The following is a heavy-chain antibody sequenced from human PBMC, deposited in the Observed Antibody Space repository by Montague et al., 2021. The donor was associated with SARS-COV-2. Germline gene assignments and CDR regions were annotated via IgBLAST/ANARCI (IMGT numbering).Heavy chain of an antibody. D-gene: IGHD5-24*01. J-gene: IGHJ4*02. Sequence: TLSLTCTVSGDSVSSGSYYWSWIRQPAGKGLEWIGRIYTSGSTNYNPSLKSRVIISVDTSKNQFSLKLSSVTAADTAVYFCARDHEMASQPGYFDAWGQGTLVTVSS. CDR2: IYTSGST. CDR3: ARDHEMASQPGYFDA. CDR1: GDSVSSGSYY. V-gene: IGHV4-61*02.